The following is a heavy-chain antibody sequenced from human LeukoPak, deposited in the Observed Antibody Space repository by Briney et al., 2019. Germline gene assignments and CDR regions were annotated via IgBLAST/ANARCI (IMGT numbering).Heavy chain of an antibody. D-gene: IGHD2-2*01. CDR1: EYTITDYY. CDR3: ARGPGEIVVVPY. Sequence: ASVKVSRKASEYTITDYYLHRVPQAPRQGRERKRWIHPNSGRTNYAQKFQGRVTMPRDTSISTAYMELSRLRSDDTGVYYSARGPGEIVVVPYWGQGTLVTVSS. J-gene: IGHJ4*02. CDR2: IHPNSGRT. V-gene: IGHV1-2*02.